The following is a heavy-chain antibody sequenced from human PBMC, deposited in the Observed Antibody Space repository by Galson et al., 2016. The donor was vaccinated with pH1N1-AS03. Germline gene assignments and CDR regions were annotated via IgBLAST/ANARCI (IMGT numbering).Heavy chain of an antibody. D-gene: IGHD5-12*01. V-gene: IGHV3-7*01. J-gene: IGHJ4*02. CDR3: ARDLGYGIKGYGFDN. CDR1: GFTFSDFA. CDR2: INRDGSEK. Sequence: SLRLSCAASGFTFSDFAMHWVRQAPGKGLDWVANINRDGSEKDYLDSVKGRFTISRDDASNSLYLQMNSLRAEDTAMYYCARDLGYGIKGYGFDNWGQGTLVTVSS.